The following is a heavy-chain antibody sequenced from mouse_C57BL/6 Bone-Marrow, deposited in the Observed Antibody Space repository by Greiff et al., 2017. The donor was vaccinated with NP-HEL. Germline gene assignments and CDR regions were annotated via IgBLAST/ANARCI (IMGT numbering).Heavy chain of an antibody. CDR1: GYTFTDYY. CDR2: INPNNGGT. D-gene: IGHD2-4*01. V-gene: IGHV1-26*01. CDR3: ASSYDYDHYYAMDY. Sequence: EVKLQESGPELVKPGASVKISCKASGYTFTDYYMNWVKQSHGKSLEWIGDINPNNGGTSYNQKFKGKATLTVDKSSSTAYMELRSLTSEDSAVYYCASSYDYDHYYAMDYWGQGTSVTVSS. J-gene: IGHJ4*01.